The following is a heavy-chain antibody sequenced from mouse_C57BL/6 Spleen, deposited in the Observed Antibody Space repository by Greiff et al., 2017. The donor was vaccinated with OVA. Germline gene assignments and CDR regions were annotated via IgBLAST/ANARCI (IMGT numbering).Heavy chain of an antibody. D-gene: IGHD1-1*01. CDR2: ISSGSSTI. CDR3: ARPGTTVVASGYFDY. J-gene: IGHJ2*01. Sequence: EVKLMESGGGLVKPGGSLKLSCAASGFTFSDYGMHWVRQAPEKGLEWVAYISSGSSTIYYADTVKGRFTISRDNAKNTLFLQMTSLRSEDTAMYYCARPGTTVVASGYFDYWGQGTTLTVSS. CDR1: GFTFSDYG. V-gene: IGHV5-17*01.